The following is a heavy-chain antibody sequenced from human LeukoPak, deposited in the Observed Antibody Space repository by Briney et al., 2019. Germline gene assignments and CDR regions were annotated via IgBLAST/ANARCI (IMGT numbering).Heavy chain of an antibody. V-gene: IGHV4-59*01. J-gene: IGHJ4*02. D-gene: IGHD6-19*01. CDR3: ARERGWTFDY. CDR1: GGSFSGYY. Sequence: SETLSLTCAVYGGSFSGYYWSWIRQPPGKGLEWIGYIYYSGSTNYNPSLKSRVTISVDTSKNQFSLKLSSVTAADTAVYYCARERGWTFDYWGQGTLVTVSS. CDR2: IYYSGST.